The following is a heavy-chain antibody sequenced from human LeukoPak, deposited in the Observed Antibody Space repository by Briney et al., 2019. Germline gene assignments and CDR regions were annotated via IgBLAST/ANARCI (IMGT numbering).Heavy chain of an antibody. CDR1: GYTLTELS. D-gene: IGHD6-19*01. CDR2: FDPEDGET. Sequence: ASVKVSCKVSGYTLTELSMHWVRQAPGKGLEWMGGFDPEDGETIYAQKFQGRVTMTEDTSTDTAYMELSSLRSGDTAVYYCATATQARDGQWLNWFDPWGQGTLVTVSS. J-gene: IGHJ5*02. CDR3: ATATQARDGQWLNWFDP. V-gene: IGHV1-24*01.